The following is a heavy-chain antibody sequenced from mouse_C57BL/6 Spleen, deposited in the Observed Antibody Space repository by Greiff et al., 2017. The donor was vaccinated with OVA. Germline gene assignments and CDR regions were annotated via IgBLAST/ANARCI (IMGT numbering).Heavy chain of an antibody. CDR1: GYAFSSSW. Sequence: VQLQQSGPELVKPGASVKISCKASGYAFSSSWMNWVKQRPGKGLEWIGRIYPGDGDTNYNGKFKGKATLTADKSSSTAYMQLSSLTSEDSAVYFCARYDNYYGSFDYWGQGTTLTVSS. J-gene: IGHJ2*01. CDR3: ARYDNYYGSFDY. V-gene: IGHV1-82*01. CDR2: IYPGDGDT. D-gene: IGHD1-1*01.